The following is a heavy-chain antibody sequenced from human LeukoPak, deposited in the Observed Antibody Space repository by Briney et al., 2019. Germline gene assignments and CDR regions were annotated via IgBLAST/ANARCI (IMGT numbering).Heavy chain of an antibody. V-gene: IGHV3-7*01. D-gene: IGHD6-6*01. Sequence: GGSLRLSCTASGFTFSDYWMTWVRQAPGKGPEWVANIKQDGSQRYYVDSVRGRFTISRDNAKNSLFLQMNGLRAEDTAVYYSARRGGSSSRRSPIDYWGQGTLVTVSS. CDR1: GFTFSDYW. CDR2: IKQDGSQR. CDR3: ARRGGSSSRRSPIDY. J-gene: IGHJ4*02.